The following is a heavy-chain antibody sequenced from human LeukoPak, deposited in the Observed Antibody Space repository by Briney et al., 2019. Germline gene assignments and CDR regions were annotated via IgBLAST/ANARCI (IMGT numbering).Heavy chain of an antibody. CDR1: GFTFSYYG. CDR3: AKGGKWGVTPFDY. J-gene: IGHJ4*02. Sequence: GGSLRLSCAASGFTFSYYGMHWVRQAPGKGLEWVSTISGGGGSTYYADSVKGRFTISRDNSKNTLYLQVNSLRAEDTAVYYCAKGGKWGVTPFDYWGQGTLVTVSS. D-gene: IGHD1-26*01. V-gene: IGHV3-23*01. CDR2: ISGGGGST.